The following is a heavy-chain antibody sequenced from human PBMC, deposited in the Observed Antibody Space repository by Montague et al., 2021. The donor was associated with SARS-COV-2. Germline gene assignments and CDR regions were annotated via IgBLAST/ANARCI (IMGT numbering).Heavy chain of an antibody. J-gene: IGHJ4*02. Sequence: PPLVKPTQTLTLTCTFSGFSLSTSGVGVGWIRQPPVKALEWLALIYWDDDKRYSPSLKSRLTITKDTSKNQVVLTMTNMDPVDTATYYCASRSPIAVAGPYFDYWGQGTLVTVSS. V-gene: IGHV2-5*02. CDR3: ASRSPIAVAGPYFDY. D-gene: IGHD6-19*01. CDR1: GFSLSTSGVG. CDR2: IYWDDDK.